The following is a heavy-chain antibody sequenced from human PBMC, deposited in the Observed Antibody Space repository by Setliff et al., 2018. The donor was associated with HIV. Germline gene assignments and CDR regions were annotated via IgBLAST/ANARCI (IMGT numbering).Heavy chain of an antibody. CDR1: GGSFSDYN. Sequence: PSETLSLTCAVYGGSFSDYNWSWIRQSPGRGLEWIGEINHSGGTNYNPSLKSRVTISADTSKNQFSLKMRSVTAGDTAVYYCAAWGPRYSYAPYFFDSWGQGTLVTVS. J-gene: IGHJ4*02. D-gene: IGHD5-18*01. V-gene: IGHV4-34*01. CDR3: AAWGPRYSYAPYFFDS. CDR2: INHSGGT.